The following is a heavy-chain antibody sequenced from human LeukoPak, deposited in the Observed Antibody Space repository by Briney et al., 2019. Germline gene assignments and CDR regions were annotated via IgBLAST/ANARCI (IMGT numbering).Heavy chain of an antibody. CDR3: AREDTSGWYGFDY. CDR1: GYTFTGYY. V-gene: IGHV1-46*01. Sequence: GASVKVSCKASGYTFTGYYIHWVRQAPGQGPEWMGIINPSGDSTSYAPKFQGRVTMTRDTSTSIVYMELSSLRSEDTAVHYCAREDTSGWYGFDYWGQGTLVTVSS. D-gene: IGHD6-19*01. J-gene: IGHJ4*02. CDR2: INPSGDST.